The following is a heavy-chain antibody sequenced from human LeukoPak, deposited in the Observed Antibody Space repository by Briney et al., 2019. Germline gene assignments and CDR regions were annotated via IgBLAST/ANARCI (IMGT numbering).Heavy chain of an antibody. CDR1: GGSFSGYY. D-gene: IGHD6-13*01. CDR2: INHSGST. J-gene: IGHJ4*02. V-gene: IGHV4-34*01. CDR3: ARDLAAAGPPGDY. Sequence: PSETLSLTCAVYGGSFSGYYWSWIRQPPGKGLEWIGEINHSGSTNYNPSLKSRVTISVDTSKNQFSLKLSSVTAADTAVYYCARDLAAAGPPGDYWGQGTLVTVSS.